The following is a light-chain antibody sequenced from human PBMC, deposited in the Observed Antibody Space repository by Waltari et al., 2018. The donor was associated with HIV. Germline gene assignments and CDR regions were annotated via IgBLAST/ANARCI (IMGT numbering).Light chain of an antibody. Sequence: EIVLTQSPGTLSLSPGERATLSCRASQSLSSNYLAWYQEKPGQAPRLLIYAAYSRASGIPDRFSGSGAGTDFTLTISRLEPEDFAVYYCQQYGSSPPITFGQGTRLEIK. V-gene: IGKV3-20*01. CDR2: AAY. J-gene: IGKJ5*01. CDR3: QQYGSSPPIT. CDR1: QSLSSNY.